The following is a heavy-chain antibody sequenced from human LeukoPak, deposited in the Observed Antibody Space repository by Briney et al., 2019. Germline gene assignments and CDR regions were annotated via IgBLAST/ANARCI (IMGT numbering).Heavy chain of an antibody. CDR3: ARQGAITMIVVVITQHAFDI. J-gene: IGHJ3*02. V-gene: IGHV4-39*01. Sequence: PSETLSLTCTVSGGSISISSYYWGWIRQPPGKGLEWIGSIYYSGSTYYNPSLKSRVTISVDTSKNQFSLKLSSVTAADTAVYYCARQGAITMIVVVITQHAFDIWGQGTMVTVSS. D-gene: IGHD3-22*01. CDR1: GGSISISSYY. CDR2: IYYSGST.